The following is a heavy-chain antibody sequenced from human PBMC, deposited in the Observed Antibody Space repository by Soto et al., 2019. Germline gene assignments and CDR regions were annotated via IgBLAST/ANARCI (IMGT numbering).Heavy chain of an antibody. V-gene: IGHV5-10-1*01. J-gene: IGHJ4*02. D-gene: IGHD6-19*01. Sequence: PGESLKISCKGSGYSFTSYWISWVRQMPGKGLEWMGRIDPSDSYTNYSPSFQGHVTISADKSISTAYLQWSSLKASDTAMYYCASIEVGVAGPAPFDYWGQGTLVTVSS. CDR1: GYSFTSYW. CDR3: ASIEVGVAGPAPFDY. CDR2: IDPSDSYT.